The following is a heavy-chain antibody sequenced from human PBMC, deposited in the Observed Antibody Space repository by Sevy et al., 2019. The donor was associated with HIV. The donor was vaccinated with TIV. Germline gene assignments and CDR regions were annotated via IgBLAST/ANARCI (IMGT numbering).Heavy chain of an antibody. Sequence: GGSLRLSCAASGFTFSKYSMSWVRQPPGKGLEWVSTLSFGCGEINYADSVKGRFTISRDNSKSSVYLQMNNLRPEDTAVYYCARXGCXXXXXXWGQGTLVTVSS. V-gene: IGHV3-23*01. CDR3: ARXGCXXXXXX. J-gene: IGHJ4*02. CDR1: GFTFSKYS. D-gene: IGHD2-8*01. CDR2: LSFGCGEI.